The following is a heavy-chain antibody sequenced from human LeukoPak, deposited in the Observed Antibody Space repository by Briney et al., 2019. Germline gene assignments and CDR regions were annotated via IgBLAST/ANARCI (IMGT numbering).Heavy chain of an antibody. D-gene: IGHD2-21*02. Sequence: PSETLSLTCAVYGGSFTDYYWSWIRHLPGKGLEWIGEIHHRAGANYSPSLWGRVTISADTSKNQFSLHLTSVIAADTATFYCARGPVRDDGLTGISYYFGLDVWGHGTTVTVFS. CDR2: IHHRAGA. J-gene: IGHJ6*02. V-gene: IGHV4-34*01. CDR1: GGSFTDYY. CDR3: ARGPVRDDGLTGISYYFGLDV.